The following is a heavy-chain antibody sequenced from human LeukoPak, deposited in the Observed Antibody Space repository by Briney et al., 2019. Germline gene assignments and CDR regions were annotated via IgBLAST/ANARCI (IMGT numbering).Heavy chain of an antibody. CDR1: GVSISSYY. CDR3: AGDSSSWHRADY. CDR2: IYSSGSA. V-gene: IGHV4-59*08. Sequence: PSETLSLTCTVSGVSISSYYWTWIRQHPGKGLEWIGYIYSSGSADYNPSLKSRVTISVDTSKNQFSLKLSSVTAADTAMYYCAGDSSSWHRADYWGQGTLVTVSS. D-gene: IGHD6-13*01. J-gene: IGHJ4*02.